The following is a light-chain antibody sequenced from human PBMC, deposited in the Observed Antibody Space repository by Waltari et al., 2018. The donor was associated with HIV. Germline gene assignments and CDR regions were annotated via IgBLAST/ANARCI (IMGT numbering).Light chain of an antibody. J-gene: IGLJ2*01. V-gene: IGLV2-8*01. Sequence: QSALTQPPSASGSPGQSVTISCTGTSSDVGAYNYVSWFQQHPGKAPKLIIYDVTKRPSGVPDRFSGSKSSNTASLTVSGLQAEDEADYYCASHAGSKDVFGGGTRLTVL. CDR2: DVT. CDR1: SSDVGAYNY. CDR3: ASHAGSKDV.